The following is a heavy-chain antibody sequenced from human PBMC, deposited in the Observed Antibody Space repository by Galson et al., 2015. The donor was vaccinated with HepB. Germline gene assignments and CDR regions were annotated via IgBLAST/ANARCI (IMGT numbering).Heavy chain of an antibody. CDR3: ARANGINSGTHIHY. V-gene: IGHV1-18*01. CDR2: ISAYNGNT. Sequence: SVKVSCKASGYTFTSYGINWVRQAPGQGLEWMGWISAYNGNTNYAQKLQDRVTVTTDTSTSTAYMELRSLRSDDTAVYYCARANGINSGTHIHYWGQGTLVTVSS. J-gene: IGHJ4*02. D-gene: IGHD4-23*01. CDR1: GYTFTSYG.